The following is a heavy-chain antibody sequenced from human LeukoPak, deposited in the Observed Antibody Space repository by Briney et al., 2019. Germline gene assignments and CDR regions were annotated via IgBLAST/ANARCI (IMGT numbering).Heavy chain of an antibody. J-gene: IGHJ4*02. V-gene: IGHV3-23*01. CDR1: GFTLSTYA. CDR2: ITDRGGDT. CDR3: AKGERGNYDY. D-gene: IGHD1-26*01. Sequence: GGSLRLSCAASGFTLSTYAMTWVRQAPGKGLEWVSSITDRGGDTYFADSVKGRFTLSRDNSKDMLYLQMNSLRAEDTAVYYCAKGERGNYDYWGQGALVTVSS.